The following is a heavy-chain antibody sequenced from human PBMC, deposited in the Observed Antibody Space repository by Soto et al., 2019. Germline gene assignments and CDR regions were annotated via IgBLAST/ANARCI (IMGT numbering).Heavy chain of an antibody. D-gene: IGHD3-16*01. V-gene: IGHV3-30-3*01. Sequence: GGSLRLSCAASGFTFSSYAMHWVRQAPGKGLEWVAVISYDGSNKYYADSVKGRFTISRDNSKNTLYLQMNSLRAEDTAVYYCAADTAPREFGYYYYGMDVWGQGTTVTVSS. CDR2: ISYDGSNK. J-gene: IGHJ6*02. CDR3: AADTAPREFGYYYYGMDV. CDR1: GFTFSSYA.